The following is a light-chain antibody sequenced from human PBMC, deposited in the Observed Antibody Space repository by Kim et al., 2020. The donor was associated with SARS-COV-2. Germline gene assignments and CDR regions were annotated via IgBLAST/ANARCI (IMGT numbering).Light chain of an antibody. V-gene: IGLV3-1*01. CDR1: KLGEKF. J-gene: IGLJ2*01. CDR3: QALANSAAGV. Sequence: SYELTQPPSVSVSPGQTTTIPCSGDKLGEKFACWYQQKPGQSPVLVIYEDNKRPSGIPERFSGSTSGHTATLTISGTQAMDEADYYCQALANSAAGVFGG. CDR2: EDN.